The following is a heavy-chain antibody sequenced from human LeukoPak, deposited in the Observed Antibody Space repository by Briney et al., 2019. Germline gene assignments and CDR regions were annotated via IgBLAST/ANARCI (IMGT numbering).Heavy chain of an antibody. D-gene: IGHD6-19*01. J-gene: IGHJ4*02. CDR2: ISGSGGST. Sequence: GGSLRLSCAASGLTFSSYAMSWVRQAPGKGLGWVSAISGSGGSTYYADSVKGRFTISRDNSKNTLYLQMNSLRAEDTAAYYCAKPVARYGYWGQGTLVTVSS. CDR1: GLTFSSYA. CDR3: AKPVARYGY. V-gene: IGHV3-23*01.